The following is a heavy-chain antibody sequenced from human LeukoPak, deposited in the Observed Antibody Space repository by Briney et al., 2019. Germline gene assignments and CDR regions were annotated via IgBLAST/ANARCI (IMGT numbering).Heavy chain of an antibody. V-gene: IGHV3-20*04. CDR2: INWNGGST. CDR3: ARDHDSSSCPYFDY. Sequence: PGGSLRLSCAASGFTFDDYGMSWVRQAPGKGLEWVSGINWNGGSTAYADSLKGRFTISRDNAKKSLYLQMNSLRAEDTAVYYCARDHDSSSCPYFDYWGQGTLVTVSS. CDR1: GFTFDDYG. J-gene: IGHJ4*02. D-gene: IGHD6-13*01.